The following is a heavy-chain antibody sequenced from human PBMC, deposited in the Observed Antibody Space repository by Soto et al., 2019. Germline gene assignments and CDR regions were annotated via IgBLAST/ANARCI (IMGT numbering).Heavy chain of an antibody. CDR2: ISTNSGNT. CDR3: ARDNGYYDF. D-gene: IGHD4-17*01. Sequence: ASVKVSCKTSGYTFSSYSINWVRQAPGQGLEWMAWISTNSGNTHYAERLQGRVTVTLDKTARTAFMEMWGLTSDDTAVYFCARDNGYYDFWGQGTLVTVS. V-gene: IGHV1-18*01. J-gene: IGHJ4*02. CDR1: GYTFSSYS.